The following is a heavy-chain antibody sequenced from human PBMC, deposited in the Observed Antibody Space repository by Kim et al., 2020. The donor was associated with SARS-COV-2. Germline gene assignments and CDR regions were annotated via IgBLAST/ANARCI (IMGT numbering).Heavy chain of an antibody. J-gene: IGHJ4*02. V-gene: IGHV3-30-3*01. CDR1: GFTFSSYA. CDR3: ARDNKFRFDY. CDR2: ISYDGSNK. Sequence: GGSLRLSCAASGFTFSSYAMHWVRQAPGKGLEWVAVISYDGSNKYYADSVKGRFTISRDNSKNTLYLQMNSLRAEDTAVYYCARDNKFRFDYWGQGTLVTVSS.